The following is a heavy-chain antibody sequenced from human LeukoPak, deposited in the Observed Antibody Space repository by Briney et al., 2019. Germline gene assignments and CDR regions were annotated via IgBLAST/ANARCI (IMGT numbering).Heavy chain of an antibody. CDR3: AKEIYDYALDF. V-gene: IGHV3-23*01. CDR1: GFSFSSYA. Sequence: PGGSLRLSCEASGFSFSSYAMSWVRRSPGKGLEWVSLISASGYNTYYAGSVKGRFTISRDNSKNTLNLQMNSLRAEDTALYYCAKEIYDYALDFWGQGALVTVSS. J-gene: IGHJ4*02. CDR2: ISASGYNT. D-gene: IGHD4/OR15-4a*01.